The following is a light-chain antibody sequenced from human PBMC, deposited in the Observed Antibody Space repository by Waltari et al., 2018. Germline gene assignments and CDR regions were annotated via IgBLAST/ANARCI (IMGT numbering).Light chain of an antibody. CDR1: QSLLDTNGYNL. J-gene: IGKJ1*01. CDR2: FGS. Sequence: DIVVTQSPLSLPVTPGEPAPISCRSSQSLLDTNGYNLLDWYLQKPGQSPQLLIYFGSNRASGVPDRFSGSGSGRDFTLKISRVEAEDVGVYYCMQALQTPWTFGQGTKVEIK. CDR3: MQALQTPWT. V-gene: IGKV2-28*01.